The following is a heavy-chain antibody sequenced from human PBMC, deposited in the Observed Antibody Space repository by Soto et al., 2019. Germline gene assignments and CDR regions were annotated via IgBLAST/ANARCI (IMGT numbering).Heavy chain of an antibody. D-gene: IGHD2-15*01. Sequence: PGGSLRLSCAASGFTFSSYAMSWVRQAPGKGLEWVSAISGSGGSTYYADSVKGRFTISRDNSKDTLYLQMNSLRAEDTAVYYCAAGGCSGGSCSEQHQNYYYYYYMDVWGKGTTVTVSS. CDR3: AAGGCSGGSCSEQHQNYYYYYYMDV. CDR2: ISGSGGST. V-gene: IGHV3-23*01. CDR1: GFTFSSYA. J-gene: IGHJ6*03.